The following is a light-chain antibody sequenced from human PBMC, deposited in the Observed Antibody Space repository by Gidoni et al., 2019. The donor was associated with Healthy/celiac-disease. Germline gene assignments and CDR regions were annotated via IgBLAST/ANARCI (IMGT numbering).Light chain of an antibody. Sequence: QSVLTQPPSVSAAPGQKVTISCSGSSSNIANNYVSWYQQLPGTAPKLLIYENNKRPSGIPDRFSGSKSDTSATLGITGLQTGDEADYYCGTWDSSLSAGVFGGGTKLTVL. CDR3: GTWDSSLSAGV. CDR2: ENN. V-gene: IGLV1-51*02. J-gene: IGLJ2*01. CDR1: SSNIANNY.